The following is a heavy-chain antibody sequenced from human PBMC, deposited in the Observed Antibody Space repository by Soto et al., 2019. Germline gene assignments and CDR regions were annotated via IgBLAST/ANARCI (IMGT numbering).Heavy chain of an antibody. CDR1: GFTFHNYA. CDR3: LKGQHSSWYYSDN. CDR2: ISWNSGHI. V-gene: IGHV3-9*01. Sequence: EVQLVESGGGLVQPGRSLRLCCAVSGFTFHNYAMPWVRQAPGKGLEWVSCISWNSGHIAYADSVKGRVTISRDNTKNFLYLEMNSLRPEDTALYYCLKGQHSSWYYSDNWGQGTLVTVSS. D-gene: IGHD6-13*01. J-gene: IGHJ4*02.